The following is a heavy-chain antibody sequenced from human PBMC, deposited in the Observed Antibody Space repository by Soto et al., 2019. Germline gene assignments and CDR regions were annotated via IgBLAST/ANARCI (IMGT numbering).Heavy chain of an antibody. CDR3: ARDRGYGDQRTLGS. D-gene: IGHD4-17*01. CDR1: GFTVSNNY. V-gene: IGHV3-53*01. CDR2: IYSGGNT. Sequence: EVQLVDSGGGLIQPGGSLRLSCAASGFTVSNNYMSWVRQAPGKGLEWVSVIYSGGNTYYADSVKGRFTSSRDNSKNMLYLEMNSLSAEDTAVYYCARDRGYGDQRTLGSWGQGTMVTVSS. J-gene: IGHJ5*02.